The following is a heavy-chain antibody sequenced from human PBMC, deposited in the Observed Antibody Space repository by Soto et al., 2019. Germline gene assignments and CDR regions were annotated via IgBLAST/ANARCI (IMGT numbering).Heavy chain of an antibody. CDR3: AKDRVVTNYYYYGMDV. Sequence: GGSLRLSCAASGFTFSSYGMHWVRQAPGKGLEWVAVISYDGSNKYYADSVKGRFTISRDNSKNTLYLQMNSLRAEDTAVYYCAKDRVVTNYYYYGMDVWGQGTTVTVSS. D-gene: IGHD2-15*01. CDR2: ISYDGSNK. CDR1: GFTFSSYG. V-gene: IGHV3-30*18. J-gene: IGHJ6*02.